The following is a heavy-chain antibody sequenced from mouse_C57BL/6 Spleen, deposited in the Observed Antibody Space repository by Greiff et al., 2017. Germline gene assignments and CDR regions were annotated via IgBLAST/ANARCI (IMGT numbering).Heavy chain of an antibody. CDR2: INPNNGGT. Sequence: EVQLQQSGPGLVQPGASVKISCQASGYTFTDYYMNWVKQSHGKSLEWIGDINPNNGGTSYNQKFKGKATLTVDKSSSTAYMELRSLTSEDSAVYYCARGYYGSTMEYWGQGTSVTVDS. V-gene: IGHV1-26*01. J-gene: IGHJ4*01. D-gene: IGHD1-1*01. CDR3: ARGYYGSTMEY. CDR1: GYTFTDYY.